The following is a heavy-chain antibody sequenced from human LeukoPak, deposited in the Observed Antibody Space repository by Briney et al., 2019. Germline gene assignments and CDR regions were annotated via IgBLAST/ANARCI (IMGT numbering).Heavy chain of an antibody. CDR3: ARTTSLTASGYDY. CDR1: GYIFINYH. V-gene: IGHV1-8*03. Sequence: ASVKVSCKASGYIFINYHINWVRQATGQGLEWMGWINPNNGDSGYAQEFQGRVTITRDTSISAAYMELRSLRSEDTAIYFCARTTSLTASGYDYWGQVTMVTVSS. J-gene: IGHJ4*02. D-gene: IGHD4-17*01. CDR2: INPNNGDS.